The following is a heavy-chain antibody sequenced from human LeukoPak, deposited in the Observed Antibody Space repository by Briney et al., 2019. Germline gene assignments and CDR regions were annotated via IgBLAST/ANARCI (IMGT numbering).Heavy chain of an antibody. CDR3: ARDRYNWNDDRGAFDI. D-gene: IGHD1-1*01. CDR1: GFTVSSNY. J-gene: IGHJ3*02. V-gene: IGHV3-53*01. Sequence: PGGSLRLSCAASGFTVSSNYMSWVRQAPGKGLEWVSVIYSGGSTYYADSVKGRFTISRDNSKNTLCLQMNSLRAEDTAVYYCARDRYNWNDDRGAFDIWGQGTMVTVSS. CDR2: IYSGGST.